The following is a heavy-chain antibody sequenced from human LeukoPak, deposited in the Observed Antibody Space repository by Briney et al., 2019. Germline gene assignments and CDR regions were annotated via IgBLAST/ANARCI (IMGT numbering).Heavy chain of an antibody. D-gene: IGHD3-22*01. V-gene: IGHV3-74*01. Sequence: PGGSLRLSCAASGFTFSSYWVHWVRQAPGKGLVWVSLIKSDGSSTSYADSVKGRFTISRDNAKNTLCLQMNSLRAEDTAVYYCARDRGYAFDIWGQGTMVTVSS. CDR3: ARDRGYAFDI. J-gene: IGHJ3*02. CDR1: GFTFSSYW. CDR2: IKSDGSST.